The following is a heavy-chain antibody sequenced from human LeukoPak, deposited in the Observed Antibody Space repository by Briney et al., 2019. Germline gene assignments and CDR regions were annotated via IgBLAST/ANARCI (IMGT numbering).Heavy chain of an antibody. Sequence: ASVKASCKASGYSLAAFYIHWVRRAPRHRLEWMGWIHPRSGETNYAYKFRGRVTMTRDTPISTAYMDLGSLGSGDTAVFYCARDGEYCTGSYYRGCFDYWGQGILVTVSS. J-gene: IGHJ4*02. CDR1: GYSLAAFY. CDR2: IHPRSGET. D-gene: IGHD3-10*01. V-gene: IGHV1-2*02. CDR3: ARDGEYCTGSYYRGCFDY.